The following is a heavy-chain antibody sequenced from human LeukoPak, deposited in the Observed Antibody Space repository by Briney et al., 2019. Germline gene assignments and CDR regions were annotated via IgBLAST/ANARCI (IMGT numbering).Heavy chain of an antibody. CDR3: AKASYSGYNWFDP. J-gene: IGHJ5*02. Sequence: GGSLRLSCAASGFTFSSYWMSWVRQAPGKGLEWVANIKQDGSEKYYVDSVKGRFTISRDNSKNTLYLRMNSLRAEDTAVYYCAKASYSGYNWFDPWGQGTLVTVSS. CDR2: IKQDGSEK. D-gene: IGHD5-12*01. V-gene: IGHV3-7*01. CDR1: GFTFSSYW.